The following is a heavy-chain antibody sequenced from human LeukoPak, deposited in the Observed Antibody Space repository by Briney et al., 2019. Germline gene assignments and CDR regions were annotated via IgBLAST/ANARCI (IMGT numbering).Heavy chain of an antibody. V-gene: IGHV3-23*01. D-gene: IGHD1-26*01. CDR3: AKDRSIVGATIPSFDY. J-gene: IGHJ4*02. Sequence: GGSLRLSCAASGFTFSSYAMSWVRQAPGKGLEWVSAISGSGGSSYYADSVKGRFTISRDNSKNTLYLQMNSLRAEDTAVYYCAKDRSIVGATIPSFDYWGQGTLVTVSS. CDR2: ISGSGGSS. CDR1: GFTFSSYA.